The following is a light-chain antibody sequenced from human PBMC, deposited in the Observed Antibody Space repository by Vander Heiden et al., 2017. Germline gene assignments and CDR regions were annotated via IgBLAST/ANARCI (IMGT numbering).Light chain of an antibody. Sequence: QSALTQPASVSGSPGQSSTISCTGTSGDIGGYNYVSWYQQHTGKAPKLMIYDVGSRPSGVSNRFSGSKSGKTASLTISGHKAEDEADYYGSSYPSSSTYVFGTGTKVTVL. J-gene: IGLJ1*01. CDR3: SSYPSSSTYV. CDR2: DVG. CDR1: SGDIGGYNY. V-gene: IGLV2-14*03.